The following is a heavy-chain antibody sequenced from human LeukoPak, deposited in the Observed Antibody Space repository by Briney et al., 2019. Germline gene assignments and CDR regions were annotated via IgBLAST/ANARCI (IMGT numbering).Heavy chain of an antibody. CDR1: GFTFSSYG. Sequence: GGSLRLSCAASGFTFSSYGMHWVRQTPGKGLEWVAVISYDGSNKYYADSVKGRFTISRDNSKNTLYLQMNSLRAEDTAVYYCAKLGVATILNAFDIWGQGTMVTVSS. CDR3: AKLGVATILNAFDI. V-gene: IGHV3-30*18. J-gene: IGHJ3*02. CDR2: ISYDGSNK. D-gene: IGHD5-24*01.